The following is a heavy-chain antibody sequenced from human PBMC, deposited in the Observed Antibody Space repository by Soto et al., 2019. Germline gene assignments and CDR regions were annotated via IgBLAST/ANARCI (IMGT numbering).Heavy chain of an antibody. J-gene: IGHJ4*02. CDR3: ASGIQLWLRRINNGYSG. CDR1: GGTFSTYA. V-gene: IGHV1-69*05. D-gene: IGHD5-18*01. Sequence: QVQLVQSGAEVKKPESSVKVSCKAPGGTFSTYAISWVRQAPGQGLEWMGGIIPMFGTANYAQRVQDRLTFTPXESTNTVYMELSSLRSEDTAVYFCASGIQLWLRRINNGYSGWGQGTLVTVSS. CDR2: IIPMFGTA.